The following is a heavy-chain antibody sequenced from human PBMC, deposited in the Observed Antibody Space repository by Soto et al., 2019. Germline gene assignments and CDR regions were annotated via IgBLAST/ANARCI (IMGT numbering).Heavy chain of an antibody. CDR1: GSTFTSYG. CDR2: ISAYNGNT. J-gene: IGHJ4*02. CDR3: AIQSYYYDSSGYLGLDY. V-gene: IGHV1-18*01. D-gene: IGHD3-22*01. Sequence: GASVKVGCKASGSTFTSYGISWVRQAPGQGLEWMGWISAYNGNTKYEPKLQGRITMTTDSSTSTAYMELRSLRSDDTAVYYCAIQSYYYDSSGYLGLDYWGQGTLVTVS.